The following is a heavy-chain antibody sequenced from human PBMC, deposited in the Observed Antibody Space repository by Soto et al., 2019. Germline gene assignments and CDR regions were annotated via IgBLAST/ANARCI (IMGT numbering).Heavy chain of an antibody. CDR2: INHSGST. CDR1: GGSFSGYY. Sequence: QVQLQQWGAGLLKPSETLSLTCAVYGGSFSGYYWSWICQPPGKGLEWIGEINHSGSTNYNPSLKSRVTISVDTSKTQFSLKLSSVTAADTAVYYCARGRHSYDSSGYFFDYWGQGTLVTVSS. D-gene: IGHD3-22*01. V-gene: IGHV4-34*01. J-gene: IGHJ4*02. CDR3: ARGRHSYDSSGYFFDY.